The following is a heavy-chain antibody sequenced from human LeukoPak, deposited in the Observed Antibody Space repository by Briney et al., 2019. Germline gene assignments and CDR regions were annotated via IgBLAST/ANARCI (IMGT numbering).Heavy chain of an antibody. CDR2: INPTGGST. J-gene: IGHJ4*02. CDR1: GYTFPRYF. Sequence: ASVKVSCKASGYTFPRYFMHWVRQAPAQGLEWMGIINPTGGSTTYAQKFQGRVTMTRDTSTSKVYMELSSLRSDDTAVYYCARTAARRFDYWGQGTLVTVSS. D-gene: IGHD6-6*01. CDR3: ARTAARRFDY. V-gene: IGHV1-46*01.